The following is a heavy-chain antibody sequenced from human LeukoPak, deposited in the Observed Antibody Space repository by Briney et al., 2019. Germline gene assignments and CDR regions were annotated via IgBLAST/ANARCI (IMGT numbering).Heavy chain of an antibody. CDR3: ARDGDQSGYAINWFDP. D-gene: IGHD5-12*01. CDR2: IIPIFGTA. V-gene: IGHV1-69*13. CDR1: GGTFSSYA. Sequence: SVKVSCKASGGTFSSYAISWVRQAPGQGLEGMGGIIPIFGTANYAQKFQGRVTITADESTSTAYMELSSLRSEDTAVYYCARDGDQSGYAINWFDPWGQGTLVTVSS. J-gene: IGHJ5*02.